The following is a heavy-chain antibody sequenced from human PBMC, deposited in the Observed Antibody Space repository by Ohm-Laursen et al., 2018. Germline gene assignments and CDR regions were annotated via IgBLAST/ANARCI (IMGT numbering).Heavy chain of an antibody. V-gene: IGHV3-23*01. J-gene: IGHJ4*02. CDR1: GFTFSNYN. D-gene: IGHD2-2*01. Sequence: SLRLSCAASGFTFSNYNMNWVRQAPGKGLEWVSGISGSGDSTYYADSVKGRFTISRDNSKNTLYLQVSSLEAEDTAVYYCAKGERGHCSSTTCSGRLVFDYWGQGTLVTVSS. CDR3: AKGERGHCSSTTCSGRLVFDY. CDR2: ISGSGDST.